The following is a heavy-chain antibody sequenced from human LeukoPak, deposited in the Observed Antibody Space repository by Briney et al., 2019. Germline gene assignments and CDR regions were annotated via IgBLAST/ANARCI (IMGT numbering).Heavy chain of an antibody. CDR1: GFIFSDYA. Sequence: GGSLRLSCAASGFIFSDYAMTWVRQGPGKGLEWVSYISSSSSTIYYADSVKGRFTISRDNAKNSLYLQMNSLRDEDTAVYYCARDGWELQYYFDYWGQGTLVTVSS. V-gene: IGHV3-48*02. CDR2: ISSSSSTI. D-gene: IGHD1-26*01. J-gene: IGHJ4*02. CDR3: ARDGWELQYYFDY.